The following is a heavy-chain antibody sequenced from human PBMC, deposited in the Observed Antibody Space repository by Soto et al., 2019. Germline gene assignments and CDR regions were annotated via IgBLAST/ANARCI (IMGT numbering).Heavy chain of an antibody. CDR2: ISSSSSTI. V-gene: IGHV3-48*02. CDR3: ARDGDYYGSGDSYYYYYYGMDV. J-gene: IGHJ6*02. Sequence: PGGSLRLSCAASGFTFSSYSMNWVRQAPGKGLEWVSYISSSSSTIYYADSVKGRFTISRDNAKNSLYLQMNSLRDEDTAVYYCARDGDYYGSGDSYYYYYYGMDVWGQGTKVTVSS. D-gene: IGHD3-10*01. CDR1: GFTFSSYS.